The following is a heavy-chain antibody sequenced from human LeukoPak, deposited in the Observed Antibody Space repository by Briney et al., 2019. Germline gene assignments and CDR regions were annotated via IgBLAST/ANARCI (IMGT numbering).Heavy chain of an antibody. Sequence: AGGSLRLSRAASGFTFSSSAMSWVRQAPGKGLEWVSSIRSSGGSTYYADSVKGRFTVSRDNSKNTLYLQMSSLRAEDTAVYYCAEVTVGTTSRFDTWGQGTLVTVSS. CDR3: AEVTVGTTSRFDT. D-gene: IGHD2/OR15-2a*01. V-gene: IGHV3-23*01. J-gene: IGHJ5*02. CDR2: IRSSGGST. CDR1: GFTFSSSA.